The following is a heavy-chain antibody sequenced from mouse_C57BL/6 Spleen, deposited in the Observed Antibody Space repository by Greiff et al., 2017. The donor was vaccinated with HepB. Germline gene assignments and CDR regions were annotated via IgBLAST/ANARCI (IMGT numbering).Heavy chain of an antibody. V-gene: IGHV1-82*01. J-gene: IGHJ2*01. Sequence: VQLQESGPELVKPGASVKISCKASGYAFSSSRMNWVKQRPGKGLEWIGRIYPGDGDTNYNGKFKGKATLTADKSSSTAYMQLSSLTSEDSAVYFCAREGITTVVARGYFDYWGQGTTLTVSS. CDR1: GYAFSSSR. D-gene: IGHD1-1*01. CDR3: AREGITTVVARGYFDY. CDR2: IYPGDGDT.